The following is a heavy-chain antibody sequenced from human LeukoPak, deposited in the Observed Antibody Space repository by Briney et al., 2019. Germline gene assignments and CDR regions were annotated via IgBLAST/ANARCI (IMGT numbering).Heavy chain of an antibody. CDR1: GGSISSSSYY. V-gene: IGHV4-39*07. Sequence: SETLSLTCTVSGGSISSSSYYWGWIRQPPGKGLEWIGSIYYSGSTYYNPSPKSRVTISVDTSKNQFSLKLSSVTAADTAVYYCARVGAAAGTITYFDYWGQGTLVTVSS. CDR2: IYYSGST. J-gene: IGHJ4*02. D-gene: IGHD6-13*01. CDR3: ARVGAAAGTITYFDY.